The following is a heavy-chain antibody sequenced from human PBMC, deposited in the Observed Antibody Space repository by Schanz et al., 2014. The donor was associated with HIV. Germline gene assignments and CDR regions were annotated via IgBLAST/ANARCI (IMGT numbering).Heavy chain of an antibody. CDR1: GGTFSRYA. J-gene: IGHJ3*02. Sequence: QVQLVQSGAEVTKPGSSVKVSCNASGGTFSRYAISWVRQAPGQGLDWVGDINPIFGTPHYAQKFQDRVTSTADESTTTAYMELSSLRSEDTAVYYCARGEMVRGVVKQHVFQIWGQGTMVTVSS. V-gene: IGHV1-69*01. CDR2: INPIFGTP. CDR3: ARGEMVRGVVKQHVFQI. D-gene: IGHD3-10*01.